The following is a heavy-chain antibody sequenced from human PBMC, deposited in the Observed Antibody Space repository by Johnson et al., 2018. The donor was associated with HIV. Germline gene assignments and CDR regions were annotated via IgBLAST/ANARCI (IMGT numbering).Heavy chain of an antibody. CDR1: GFTFSDYY. V-gene: IGHV3-11*01. D-gene: IGHD2-8*01. CDR3: AKDLDTTGEAPGVFDI. CDR2: ISSSGSNI. J-gene: IGHJ3*02. Sequence: QVQLVESGGGLVKPGGSLRLSCAASGFTFSDYYMSWIRQAPGKGLEWVSYISSSGSNIYYADSVKGRFTISRDNAKNSLYLQMNSLRPEDTALYYCAKDLDTTGEAPGVFDIWGQGTMVTVSS.